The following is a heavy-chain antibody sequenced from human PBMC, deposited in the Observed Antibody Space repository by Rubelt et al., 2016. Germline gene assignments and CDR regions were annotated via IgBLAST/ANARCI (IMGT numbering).Heavy chain of an antibody. CDR3: ARRVYADYYYYYLDV. CDR1: GGSINNYY. Sequence: QVQLQESGPGLVKPSETLSLTCTVSGGSINNYYWSWIRQPPGKGLEWIGYIYYTESTNYNPSLQGRVTISVDTSKNQVSLKLNSVTSADTAVYYCARRVYADYYYYYLDVWGEGTTVTVSS. J-gene: IGHJ6*03. CDR2: IYYTEST. V-gene: IGHV4-59*01. D-gene: IGHD3-16*01.